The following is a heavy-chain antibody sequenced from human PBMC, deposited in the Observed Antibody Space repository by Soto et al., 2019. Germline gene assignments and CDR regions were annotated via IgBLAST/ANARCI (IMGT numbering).Heavy chain of an antibody. D-gene: IGHD3-10*01. CDR2: FYYTGST. CDR3: ARAKFYRGVMDQFDY. Sequence: TSETLSLTCNVSGGSINTGSFFWSWIRQHPGKGLEWIGYFYYTGSTYYNPSLESRVTITADTSQNQLSLRLTSVTAADTAVYYCARAKFYRGVMDQFDYWGQGTPVTVS. J-gene: IGHJ4*02. V-gene: IGHV4-31*03. CDR1: GGSINTGSFF.